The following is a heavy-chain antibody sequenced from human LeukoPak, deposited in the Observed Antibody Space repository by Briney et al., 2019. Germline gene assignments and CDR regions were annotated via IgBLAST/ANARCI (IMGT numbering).Heavy chain of an antibody. CDR2: MSDSGTT. J-gene: IGHJ4*02. Sequence: PAETLSLTCAVAGVPVKDFHWSWIRQSPGRGREWLGWMSDSGTTKYNPSFRSRLAISADTSKSQLSLELTSVTAADTAVYYCARHVEHAAYFRYWGQGSLVTVSS. CDR1: GVPVKDFH. D-gene: IGHD1/OR15-1a*01. V-gene: IGHV4-59*08. CDR3: ARHVEHAAYFRY.